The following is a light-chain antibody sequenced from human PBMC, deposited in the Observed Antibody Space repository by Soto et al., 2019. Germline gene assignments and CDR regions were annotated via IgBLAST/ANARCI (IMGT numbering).Light chain of an antibody. CDR1: SSDVGGYNY. V-gene: IGLV2-14*01. Sequence: QSALTQPASVSGSPGQSITISCTGTSSDVGGYNYVSWYQQHPGKATKLMIYDVSNRPSGVSNRFSGSKSGNTASLTISGLQAEDEADYYCSSYTSSSTPLVFGGGTKVTV. J-gene: IGLJ2*01. CDR3: SSYTSSSTPLV. CDR2: DVS.